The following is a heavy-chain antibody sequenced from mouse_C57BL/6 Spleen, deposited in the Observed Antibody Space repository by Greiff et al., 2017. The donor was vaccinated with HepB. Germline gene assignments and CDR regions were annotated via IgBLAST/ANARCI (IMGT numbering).Heavy chain of an antibody. CDR2: IDPSDSYT. CDR3: ARGGDGYLDY. V-gene: IGHV1-69*01. D-gene: IGHD2-3*01. CDR1: GYTFTSYW. J-gene: IGHJ2*01. Sequence: VQLQQSGAELVMPGASVKLSCKASGYTFTSYWMHWVKQRPGQGLEWIGEIDPSDSYTNYNQKFKGKSTLTVDKSSSTAYMQLSSLTSEDSAVYYCARGGDGYLDYWGQGTTLTVSS.